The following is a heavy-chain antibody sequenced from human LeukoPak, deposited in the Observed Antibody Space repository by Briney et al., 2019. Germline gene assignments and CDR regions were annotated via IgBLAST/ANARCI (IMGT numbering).Heavy chain of an antibody. D-gene: IGHD1-14*01. V-gene: IGHV1-2*02. CDR3: ARPDVDYRYFDL. J-gene: IGHJ2*01. Sequence: ASVKVSCKASGYTFTAYYMHWVRQAPGQGLEWMGWINPISGGTIFAQEFQGRVTLTRDTSISTAYMELNSLRSDDTAVYYCARPDVDYRYFDLWGRGTLVIVSS. CDR2: INPISGGT. CDR1: GYTFTAYY.